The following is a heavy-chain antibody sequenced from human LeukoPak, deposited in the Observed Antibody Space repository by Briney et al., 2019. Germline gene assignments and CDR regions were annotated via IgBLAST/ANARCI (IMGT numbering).Heavy chain of an antibody. V-gene: IGHV3-53*01. CDR1: GFTVSSNY. CDR2: IYSGGST. CDR3: ARVSYYGSGSYYYHGMDV. J-gene: IGHJ6*04. Sequence: GGSLRLSCAASGFTVSSNYMSWVRQAPGKGLEWVSVIYSGGSTYYADSVKGRFTISRDNAKNSLYLQMNSLRVEDTAVYYCARVSYYGSGSYYYHGMDVWGKGTTVTVSS. D-gene: IGHD3-10*01.